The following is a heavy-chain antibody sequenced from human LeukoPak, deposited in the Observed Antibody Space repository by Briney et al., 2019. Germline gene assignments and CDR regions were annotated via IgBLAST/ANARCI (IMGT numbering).Heavy chain of an antibody. J-gene: IGHJ4*02. CDR3: AKHWEAWAQGYFDY. CDR2: ISDSGGTT. Sequence: GGSLRLSCAASGFTFSTYAMSWVRQAPGKGLEWVSGISDSGGTTYYADSVKGRFTISRDNSKNSLYLQMNSLRAEDTAIYFCAKHWEAWAQGYFDYWGQGTLVTVSS. CDR1: GFTFSTYA. D-gene: IGHD1-26*01. V-gene: IGHV3-23*01.